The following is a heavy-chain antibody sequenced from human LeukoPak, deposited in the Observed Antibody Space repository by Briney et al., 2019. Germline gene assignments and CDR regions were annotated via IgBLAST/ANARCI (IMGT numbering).Heavy chain of an antibody. CDR2: IYHSGST. J-gene: IGHJ3*02. Sequence: PSETLSLTCTVSGYSISSGYYWGWIRQPPGKGLEWIGSIYHSGSTYYNPSLKSRVTISVDTSKNQFSLKLSSVTAADTAVYYCARDGQQWLVHFLAFDIWGQGTMVTVSS. V-gene: IGHV4-38-2*02. D-gene: IGHD6-19*01. CDR3: ARDGQQWLVHFLAFDI. CDR1: GYSISSGYY.